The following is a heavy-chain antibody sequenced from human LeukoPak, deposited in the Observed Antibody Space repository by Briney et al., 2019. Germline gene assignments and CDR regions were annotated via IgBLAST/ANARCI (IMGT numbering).Heavy chain of an antibody. Sequence: SVMVSCKASGGTFSSYAISWVRQAPGQGLEWMGRIIPILGIANYAQKFQGRVTITADKSTSTAYMELSSLRSEDTAVYYCARGTGYYSFDYWGQGTLVTVSS. J-gene: IGHJ4*02. CDR3: ARGTGYYSFDY. D-gene: IGHD3-9*01. CDR1: GGTFSSYA. CDR2: IIPILGIA. V-gene: IGHV1-69*04.